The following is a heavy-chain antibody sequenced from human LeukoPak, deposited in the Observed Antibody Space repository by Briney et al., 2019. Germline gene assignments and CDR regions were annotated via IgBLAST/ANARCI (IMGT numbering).Heavy chain of an antibody. CDR1: GDSISSSNCY. CDR3: ALAVAGRERLDY. J-gene: IGHJ4*02. Sequence: PSETLSLTCTVSGDSISSSNCYWGWIRQPPGKGLEWIGSIYFSGGTYYNASLKSRVTISVDTSKNQFSLKLSSVTAADTAVYYCALAVAGRERLDYWGQGTLVTVSS. D-gene: IGHD6-19*01. V-gene: IGHV4-39*01. CDR2: IYFSGGT.